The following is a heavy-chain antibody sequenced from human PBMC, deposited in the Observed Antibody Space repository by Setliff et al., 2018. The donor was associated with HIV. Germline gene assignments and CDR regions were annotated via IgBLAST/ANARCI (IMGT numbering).Heavy chain of an antibody. CDR3: ARGGNSRAAWFDS. CDR1: GGSVTSGGHY. J-gene: IGHJ5*01. CDR2: IHYTGSN. V-gene: IGHV4-31*02. D-gene: IGHD6-6*01. Sequence: TLSLTCTVSGGSVTSGGHYWSWIRQQPGKAPEWIGHIHYTGSNFYNPSLTDRLTISVDTSKNQFSLKLSYVTAADTAVYYCARGGNSRAAWFDSWGQGTLVTV.